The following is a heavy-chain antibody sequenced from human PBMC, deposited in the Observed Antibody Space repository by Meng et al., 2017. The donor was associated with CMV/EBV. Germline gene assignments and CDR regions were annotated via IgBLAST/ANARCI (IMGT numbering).Heavy chain of an antibody. CDR1: GFTFSSYS. J-gene: IGHJ6*02. V-gene: IGHV3-21*01. D-gene: IGHD3-16*01. Sequence: GGSLRLSCAASGFTFSSYSMNWVRQAPGKGLEWVSSISSSSSYIYYADSVKGRFTISRDNAKNSLYLQMNSLRAEDTAVYYCARVWLGDSLPDYYYYGMDVWGQGTTVTVSS. CDR3: ARVWLGDSLPDYYYYGMDV. CDR2: ISSSSSYI.